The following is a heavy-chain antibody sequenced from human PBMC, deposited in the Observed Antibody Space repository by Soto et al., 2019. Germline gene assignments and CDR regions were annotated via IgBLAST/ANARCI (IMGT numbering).Heavy chain of an antibody. J-gene: IGHJ4*02. D-gene: IGHD6-13*01. CDR3: ARGPGTQYYFDY. CDR2: IYYSGST. CDR1: GGCISRYY. Sequence: LTCTVSGGCISRYYWSWIRQPPGKGLEWIGYIYYSGSTNYNPSLKSRVTISVDTYKNQFSLKLSSVTAADTAVYYCARGPGTQYYFDYLGQRTLVAV. V-gene: IGHV4-59*01.